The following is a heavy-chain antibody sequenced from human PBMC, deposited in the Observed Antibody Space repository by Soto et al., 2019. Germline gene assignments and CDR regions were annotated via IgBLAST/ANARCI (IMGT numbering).Heavy chain of an antibody. Sequence: PSETLSLTCAVYGGSFSAYYWSWVRQPPGKGLEWIGEIIHSESTKYNPSLKSRVTISVDTSKNQFSLKLSSVTAADTAVYYCAKMNAGATYSDYYGMDVWGQGTTVTVS. CDR2: IIHSEST. J-gene: IGHJ6*02. V-gene: IGHV4-34*12. CDR1: GGSFSAYY. D-gene: IGHD2-15*01. CDR3: AKMNAGATYSDYYGMDV.